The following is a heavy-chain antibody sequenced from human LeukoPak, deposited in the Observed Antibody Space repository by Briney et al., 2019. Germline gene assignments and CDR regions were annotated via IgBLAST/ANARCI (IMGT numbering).Heavy chain of an antibody. CDR3: VSGDGDIVVVPAAIQGHYYYGMDV. CDR1: GFTFSSYA. J-gene: IGHJ6*02. D-gene: IGHD2-2*01. Sequence: GGSLRLSCAASGFTFSSYAMHWVRQAPGKGLEWVAVISYDGSNKYYADSVKGRFTISRDNSKNTLYLQMNSLRAEDTAVYYCVSGDGDIVVVPAAIQGHYYYGMDVWGQGTTVTVSS. V-gene: IGHV3-30-3*01. CDR2: ISYDGSNK.